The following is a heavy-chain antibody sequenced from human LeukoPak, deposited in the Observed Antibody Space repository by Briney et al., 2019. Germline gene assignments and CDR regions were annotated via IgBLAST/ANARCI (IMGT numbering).Heavy chain of an antibody. D-gene: IGHD1-7*01. CDR3: ARVLPGTTDFDY. J-gene: IGHJ4*02. V-gene: IGHV3-13*01. Sequence: GGAPRLSLGASGFTLNSYHKHWVPPTTGKRLGVVSAIGTAGDTYYPDSVKGRFTISREDAKNSLYLQMNSLRAGDTAVYYCARVLPGTTDFDYWGQGTLVTVSS. CDR2: IGTAGDT. CDR1: GFTLNSYH.